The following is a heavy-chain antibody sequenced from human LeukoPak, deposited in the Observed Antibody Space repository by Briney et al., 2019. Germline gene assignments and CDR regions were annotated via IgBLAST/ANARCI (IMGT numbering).Heavy chain of an antibody. CDR3: ARGLNGAFDI. D-gene: IGHD2-8*01. CDR2: INPNSGDT. J-gene: IGHJ3*02. V-gene: IGHV1-2*02. Sequence: ASVKVSCKASGYTFTGFYMDWVRQAPGQGLEWMGWINPNSGDTHYAQKFQGRAAMTRDTSISTAYMELSSLTYDDTAVYFCARGLNGAFDIWGQGTMVTVSS. CDR1: GYTFTGFY.